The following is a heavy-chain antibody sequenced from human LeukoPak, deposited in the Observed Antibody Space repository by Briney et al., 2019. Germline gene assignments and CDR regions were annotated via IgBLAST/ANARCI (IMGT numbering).Heavy chain of an antibody. D-gene: IGHD3-22*01. CDR3: ARDAYPDYYDSSGYYY. J-gene: IGHJ4*02. V-gene: IGHV3-30-3*01. CDR1: GFTFGSYA. CDR2: ISYDGSNK. Sequence: GGSLRLSCAASGFTFGSYAMHWVRQAPGKGLEWVAVISYDGSNKYYADSVKGRFTISRDNSKNTLYLQMNSLRAEDTAVYYCARDAYPDYYDSSGYYYWGQGTLVTVSS.